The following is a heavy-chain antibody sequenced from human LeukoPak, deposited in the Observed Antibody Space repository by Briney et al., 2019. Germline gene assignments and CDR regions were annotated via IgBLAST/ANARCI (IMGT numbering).Heavy chain of an antibody. CDR2: ITSSGTYI. V-gene: IGHV3-21*01. D-gene: IGHD6-19*01. CDR3: VTRGWADYYYYMDV. Sequence: GGSLRLSCAAYGFTFNNYNMNWVRQAPGRALEWVSSITSSGTYIFYADSVKGRFTISRDNAKNSLYLQMNSLRAEDTAVYYCVTRGWADYYYYMDVWGKGTTVTVSS. J-gene: IGHJ6*03. CDR1: GFTFNNYN.